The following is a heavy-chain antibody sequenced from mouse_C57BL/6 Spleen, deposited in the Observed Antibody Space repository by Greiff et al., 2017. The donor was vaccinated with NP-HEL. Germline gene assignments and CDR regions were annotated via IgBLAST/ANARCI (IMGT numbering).Heavy chain of an antibody. D-gene: IGHD1-1*01. Sequence: VQLQQPGAELVRPGSSVKLSCKASGYTFTSYWMHWVKQRPIQGLEWIGNIDPSDSETHYNQKFKDKATLTVDKSSSTAYLQLSSLTSADSAVSYCARGAAVVAHYAMDYWGQGTSVTVSP. CDR2: IDPSDSET. V-gene: IGHV1-52*01. CDR3: ARGAAVVAHYAMDY. CDR1: GYTFTSYW. J-gene: IGHJ4*01.